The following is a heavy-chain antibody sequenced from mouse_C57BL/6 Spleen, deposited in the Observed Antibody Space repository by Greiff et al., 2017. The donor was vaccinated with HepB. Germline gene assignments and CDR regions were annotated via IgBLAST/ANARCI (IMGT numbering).Heavy chain of an antibody. V-gene: IGHV5-6*01. Sequence: EVKVVESGGDLVKPGGSLKLSCAASGFTFSSYGMSWVRQTPDKRLEWVATISSGGSYTYYPDSVKGRFTISRDNAKNTLYLQMSSLKSEDTAMYYCARHGDYAGSAMDYWGQGTSVTVSS. J-gene: IGHJ4*01. CDR1: GFTFSSYG. D-gene: IGHD2-4*01. CDR3: ARHGDYAGSAMDY. CDR2: ISSGGSYT.